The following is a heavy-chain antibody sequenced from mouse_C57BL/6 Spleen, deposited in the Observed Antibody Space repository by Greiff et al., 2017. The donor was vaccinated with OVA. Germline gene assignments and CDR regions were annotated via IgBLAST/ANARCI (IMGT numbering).Heavy chain of an antibody. CDR1: GYTFTSYW. CDR2: IYPGSGST. Sequence: QVQLQQPGAELVKPGASVKMSCKASGYTFTSYWITWVKQRPGQGLEWIGDIYPGSGSTNYNEKFKSKATLTVDTSASTAYMQLSSLTSEDSAVYYCARYYGSSSTCDYWGQGTTLTVSS. D-gene: IGHD1-1*01. CDR3: ARYYGSSSTCDY. J-gene: IGHJ2*01. V-gene: IGHV1-55*01.